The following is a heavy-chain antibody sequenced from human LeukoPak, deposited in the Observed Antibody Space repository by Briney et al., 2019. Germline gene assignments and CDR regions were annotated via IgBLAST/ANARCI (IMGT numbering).Heavy chain of an antibody. CDR3: ARESSSVGYSYGEVGDPVDY. J-gene: IGHJ4*02. V-gene: IGHV3-11*04. CDR2: ISSSGSTI. Sequence: GGSLRLSCAASGFTFSDYYMSWIRQAPGKGLEWVSYISSSGSTIYYADSVKGRFTISRDNAKNSLYLQMNSLRAEDTAVYYCARESSSVGYSYGEVGDPVDYWGQGTLVTVSS. CDR1: GFTFSDYY. D-gene: IGHD5-18*01.